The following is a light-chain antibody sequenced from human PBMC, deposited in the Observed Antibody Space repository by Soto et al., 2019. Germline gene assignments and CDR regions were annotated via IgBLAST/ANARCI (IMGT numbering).Light chain of an antibody. CDR1: QSVSSSY. J-gene: IGKJ2*01. CDR3: QQYGSSPYT. CDR2: GAS. Sequence: ETVLTQSPGTLSLSPGERATLSCRASQSVSSSYLAWYQQKPGQAPRLLIYGASSRATGIPGRFSGSGSGTDFTLTISRLEPEDFAVYSCQQYGSSPYTFGQGTKLEIK. V-gene: IGKV3-20*01.